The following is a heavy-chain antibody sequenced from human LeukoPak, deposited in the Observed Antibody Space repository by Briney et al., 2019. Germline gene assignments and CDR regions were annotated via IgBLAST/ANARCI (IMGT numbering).Heavy chain of an antibody. CDR1: GFTFSSYS. V-gene: IGHV3-21*01. CDR3: ARDCSGGSCYYDYYYYYGMDV. Sequence: GGSLRLSCAASGFTFSSYSMNWVRQAPGKGLEWVSSISSSSSYIYYADSVKGRFTISRDNAKNSLYLQMNSLRAEDTAVYYCARDCSGGSCYYDYYYYYGMDVWGQGTTVTVSS. D-gene: IGHD2-15*01. J-gene: IGHJ6*02. CDR2: ISSSSSYI.